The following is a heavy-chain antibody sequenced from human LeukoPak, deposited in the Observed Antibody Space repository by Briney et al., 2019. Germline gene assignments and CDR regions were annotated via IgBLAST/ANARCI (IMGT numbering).Heavy chain of an antibody. Sequence: SETLSLTCAVYGGSFSGYYWSWIRQPPGKGLEWIGEINHSGSTNYNPSLKSRVTISVDTSKNQFSLKLSSVTAADTAVYYCAGAASWLLLRRRAFDIWGQGTMVTVSS. V-gene: IGHV4-34*01. D-gene: IGHD3-22*01. CDR2: INHSGST. CDR1: GGSFSGYY. J-gene: IGHJ3*02. CDR3: AGAASWLLLRRRAFDI.